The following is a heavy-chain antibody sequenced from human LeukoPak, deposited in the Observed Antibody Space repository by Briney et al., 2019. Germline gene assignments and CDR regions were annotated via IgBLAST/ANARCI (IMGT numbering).Heavy chain of an antibody. D-gene: IGHD2-2*01. CDR1: GYTFTSYG. V-gene: IGHV1-18*01. CDR3: ARLGYCSSTSCYAALAYYYYGMDV. CDR2: ISAYNGNT. Sequence: GASVKVSCKASGYTFTSYGISWVRQAPGQGLEWMGWISAYNGNTNYAQKLQGRVTMTTDTSTSTAYVELRSLRSDDTAVYYCARLGYCSSTSCYAALAYYYYGMDVWGQGTTVTVSS. J-gene: IGHJ6*02.